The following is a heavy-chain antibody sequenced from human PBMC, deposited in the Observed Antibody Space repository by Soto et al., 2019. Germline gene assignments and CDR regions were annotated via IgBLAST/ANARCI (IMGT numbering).Heavy chain of an antibody. V-gene: IGHV5-51*01. Sequence: PGESLKISCKGSGYSFPKYYIGWVRQMPGKDLEWMAIIYPDDSDTRYSPSFQGQVTISADKSISTAYLQWSSLKASDTAMYYCARLNCSSTSCWAILNWFDPWGQGTLVTVSS. CDR2: IYPDDSDT. CDR1: GYSFPKYY. J-gene: IGHJ5*02. D-gene: IGHD2-2*01. CDR3: ARLNCSSTSCWAILNWFDP.